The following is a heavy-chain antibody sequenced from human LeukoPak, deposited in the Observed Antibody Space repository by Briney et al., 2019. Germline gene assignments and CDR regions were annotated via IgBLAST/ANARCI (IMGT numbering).Heavy chain of an antibody. CDR2: ISSSSSYI. D-gene: IGHD2-2*01. CDR1: GFTFSSYS. Sequence: GGSLRLSCAASGFTFSSYSMNWVRQAPGKGLEWVSSISSSSSYIYYADSVKGRFTISRDNAKNSLYLQMNSLRAEDTAVYYCARDKKRHQLDDAFDIWGQGTMVTVSS. J-gene: IGHJ3*02. CDR3: ARDKKRHQLDDAFDI. V-gene: IGHV3-21*01.